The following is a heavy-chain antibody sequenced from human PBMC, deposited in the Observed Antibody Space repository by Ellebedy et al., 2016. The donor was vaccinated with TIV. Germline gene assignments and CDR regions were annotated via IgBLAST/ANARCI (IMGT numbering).Heavy chain of an antibody. CDR3: ARKRDGSYIDY. Sequence: SETLSLXXTVSGGSISSYFWSWIRQPPEKGLEWIGHFYYTGSTNYNPSLKSRVTISVDTSKNQFSLKLNSVTAADTAVYYCARKRDGSYIDYWGQGTLVTVSS. J-gene: IGHJ4*02. V-gene: IGHV4-59*01. D-gene: IGHD2-15*01. CDR2: FYYTGST. CDR1: GGSISSYF.